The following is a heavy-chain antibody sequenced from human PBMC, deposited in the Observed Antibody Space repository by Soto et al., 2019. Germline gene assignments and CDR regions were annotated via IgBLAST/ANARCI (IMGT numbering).Heavy chain of an antibody. V-gene: IGHV3-30-3*01. J-gene: IGHJ4*02. D-gene: IGHD3-22*01. CDR3: ARDTGITMIVVDPPPFDY. Sequence: QVQLVESGGGVVQPGRSLRLSCAASGFTFSSYAMHWVRQAPGKGLEWVAVISYGGSNKYYADSVKGRFTISRDNSKNTLYLQMNSLRAEDTAVYYCARDTGITMIVVDPPPFDYWGQGTLVTVSS. CDR2: ISYGGSNK. CDR1: GFTFSSYA.